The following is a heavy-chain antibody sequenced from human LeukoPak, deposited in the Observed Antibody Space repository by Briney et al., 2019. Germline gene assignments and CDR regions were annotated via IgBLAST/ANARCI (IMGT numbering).Heavy chain of an antibody. J-gene: IGHJ4*02. Sequence: ASVKVSCKASGYTFTSYGISWVRQAPGQGLEWMGWISAYNGNTNYAQKLQGRVTMTTDTSTSTAYMELRSLRSDDTAVYYCARDSYYYDSGGYYDYWGQGTLVTVSS. V-gene: IGHV1-18*01. D-gene: IGHD3-22*01. CDR1: GYTFTSYG. CDR2: ISAYNGNT. CDR3: ARDSYYYDSGGYYDY.